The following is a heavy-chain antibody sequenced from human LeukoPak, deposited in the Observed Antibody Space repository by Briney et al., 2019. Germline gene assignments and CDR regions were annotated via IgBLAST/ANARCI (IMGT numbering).Heavy chain of an antibody. CDR1: GASINSSGYY. CDR2: IFYNGNT. CDR3: VRGMRSGGNSPWDS. Sequence: SETLSLTCTVSGASINSSGYYWSWIRQHPVKGLEWIGYIFYNGNTYCNPSVKSRVTISGDTSKNRFSLNLRSVTAADTAMYYCVRGMRSGGNSPWDSWGQGTLVTVSS. J-gene: IGHJ4*02. D-gene: IGHD4-23*01. V-gene: IGHV4-31*03.